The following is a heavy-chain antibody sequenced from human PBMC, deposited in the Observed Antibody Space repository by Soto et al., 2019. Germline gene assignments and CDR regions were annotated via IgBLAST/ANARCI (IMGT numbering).Heavy chain of an antibody. D-gene: IGHD3-22*01. CDR1: GGSISSSSYY. V-gene: IGHV4-39*01. CDR3: ASETYYYDSSGYYFRSLSGYFDY. Sequence: SETLSLTCTVSGGSISSSSYYWGWIRQPPGKGREWIGSIYYSGSTYYNPSLKSRVTISVDTSKNQFSLKLSSVTAADTAVYYCASETYYYDSSGYYFRSLSGYFDYWGQGTLVTVSS. CDR2: IYYSGST. J-gene: IGHJ4*02.